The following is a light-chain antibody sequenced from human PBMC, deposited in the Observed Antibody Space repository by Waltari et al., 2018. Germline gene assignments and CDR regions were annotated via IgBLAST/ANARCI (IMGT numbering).Light chain of an antibody. J-gene: IGLJ2*01. V-gene: IGLV1-40*01. CDR3: QSYDRDLNAVL. Sequence: QSVLTQPPSVSGAPGQSVTISCTGSSSNIGAGYDVHWYQQIPGSAPNVLIYRDDNRPSGVPGRFSGAKSGTSASLSVTGLHVEDEADYFCQSYDRDLNAVLFGGGTKLTVL. CDR2: RDD. CDR1: SSNIGAGYD.